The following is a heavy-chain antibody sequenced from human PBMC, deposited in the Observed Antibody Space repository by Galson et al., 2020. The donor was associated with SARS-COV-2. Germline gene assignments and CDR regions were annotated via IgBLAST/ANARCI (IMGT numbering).Heavy chain of an antibody. D-gene: IGHD5-18*01. CDR2: IWYDGSIK. CDR3: ARDLTARGDAFDI. V-gene: IGHV3-33*01. J-gene: IGHJ3*02. CDR1: AFTFSNYA. Sequence: GESLKISCAASAFTFSNYAMHWVRQAPGKGLEWVAVIWYDGSIKYHGDSVKGRFTISRDNSKNTLYLQMNSLRAEDTAVYYCARDLTARGDAFDIWGQGTMVTVSS.